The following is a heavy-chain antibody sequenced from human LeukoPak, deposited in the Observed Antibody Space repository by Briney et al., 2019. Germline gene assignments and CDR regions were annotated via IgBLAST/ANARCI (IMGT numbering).Heavy chain of an antibody. D-gene: IGHD6-6*01. CDR1: GFTFSSYW. V-gene: IGHV3-74*01. CDR2: INSDGSST. Sequence: RPGGSLGLSCAASGFTFSSYWMHWVRQAPGKGLVWVSRINSDGSSTSYADSVKGRFTIFRDNAKNTLYLQMNSLRAEDTAVYYCARLRGSIAAPDYWGQGTLVTVSS. J-gene: IGHJ4*02. CDR3: ARLRGSIAAPDY.